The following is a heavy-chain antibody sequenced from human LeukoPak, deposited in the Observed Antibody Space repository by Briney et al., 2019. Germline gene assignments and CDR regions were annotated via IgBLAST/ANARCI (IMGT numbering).Heavy chain of an antibody. CDR3: ARALPDALGGIGNAFDI. D-gene: IGHD3-16*01. J-gene: IGHJ3*02. CDR1: GGTFSSYA. CDR2: IIPIFGTA. V-gene: IGHV1-69*06. Sequence: SVKVSCKASGGTFSSYAISWVRQAPGQALEWMGGIIPIFGTANYAQKFQGRVTITADKSTSTAYMELSSLRSEDTAVYYCARALPDALGGIGNAFDIWGQGTMVTVSS.